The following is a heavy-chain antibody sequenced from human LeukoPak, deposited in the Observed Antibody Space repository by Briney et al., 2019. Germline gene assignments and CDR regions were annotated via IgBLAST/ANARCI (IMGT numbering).Heavy chain of an antibody. CDR1: GYTFTGYY. Sequence: ASVKVSCKASGYTFTGYYMHWVRQAPGQGLEWMGWINPNSGGTNYAQKFQGRVTMTRDTSITTAYMELSRLRSDDTAVYYCARTYCSSTSCYPYFDYWGQGTLVTVSS. CDR2: INPNSGGT. V-gene: IGHV1-2*02. D-gene: IGHD2-2*01. CDR3: ARTYCSSTSCYPYFDY. J-gene: IGHJ4*02.